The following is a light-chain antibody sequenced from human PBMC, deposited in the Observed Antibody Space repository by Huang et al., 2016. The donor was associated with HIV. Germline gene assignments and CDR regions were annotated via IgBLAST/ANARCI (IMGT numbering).Light chain of an antibody. CDR2: STS. J-gene: IGKJ1*01. V-gene: IGKV1-NL1*01. CDR1: QAISNS. CDR3: QQYYGTPT. Sequence: DIQMTQSPSSLSPSIGDRVTITCRASQAISNSLAWYQQKPGKAPKLLLHSTSSLENGVPSRFSGSGSGADYTLTISSLQPEGFATYYCQQYYGTPTFGQGTRVEIK.